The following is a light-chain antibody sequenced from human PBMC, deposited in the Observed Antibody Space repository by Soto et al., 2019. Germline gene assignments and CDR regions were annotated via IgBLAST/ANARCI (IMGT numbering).Light chain of an antibody. V-gene: IGKV3-15*01. Sequence: EIVMTQSPVALSGSPGESAALSCRASQSVGRNFAWYQQRPGQAPRVLIYGTSTRATGVPARFSGSGSGTDFTLTISSLQSEDFDVYYCQQYNKWPYTFGQGTRLEIK. CDR2: GTS. CDR3: QQYNKWPYT. J-gene: IGKJ2*01. CDR1: QSVGRN.